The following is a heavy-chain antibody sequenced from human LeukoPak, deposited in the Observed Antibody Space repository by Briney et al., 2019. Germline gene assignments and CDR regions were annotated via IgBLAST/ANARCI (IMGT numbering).Heavy chain of an antibody. Sequence: SVKVSRNASGGTFSSYANSWVRQPPGQGLEWMGGLIPIFGTANYAQTFQGRVTITTDESTSTAYMELSSLRSEDPAVYYCASQFGDFWSGGDYYYYYMDVWGKGTTVTVSS. J-gene: IGHJ6*03. D-gene: IGHD3-3*01. V-gene: IGHV1-69*05. CDR3: ASQFGDFWSGGDYYYYYMDV. CDR2: LIPIFGTA. CDR1: GGTFSSYA.